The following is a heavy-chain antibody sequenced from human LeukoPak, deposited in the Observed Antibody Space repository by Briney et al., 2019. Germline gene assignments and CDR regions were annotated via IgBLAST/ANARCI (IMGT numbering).Heavy chain of an antibody. J-gene: IGHJ1*01. CDR3: ARMPGGSYLEYFQH. V-gene: IGHV1-18*01. D-gene: IGHD1-26*01. CDR1: GYTFTSYA. CDR2: ISAYNGNT. Sequence: GASVKVSCKASGYTFTSYAINWVRQAPGQGLEWMGWISAYNGNTNYAQKLQGRVTMTTDTSTSTAYMELRSLRSDDTAVYYCARMPGGSYLEYFQHWGQGTLVTVSS.